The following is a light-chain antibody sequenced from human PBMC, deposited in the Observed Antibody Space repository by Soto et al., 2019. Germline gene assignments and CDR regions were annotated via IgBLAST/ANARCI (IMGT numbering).Light chain of an antibody. Sequence: DLRMTQSPSSLSATLVDGVAVXXRASQSISSSLNWYQWKPGKAPNVXIYAASSLQRGVPSRFSGSGAETDFTLTISSLQPEDFATYYCHQSYSTSWTFGQGTKVDIK. CDR2: AAS. J-gene: IGKJ1*01. V-gene: IGKV1-39*01. CDR1: QSISSS. CDR3: HQSYSTSWT.